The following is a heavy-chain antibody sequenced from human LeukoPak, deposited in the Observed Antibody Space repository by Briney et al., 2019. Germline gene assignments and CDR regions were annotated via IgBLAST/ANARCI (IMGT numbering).Heavy chain of an antibody. Sequence: PSETLSLTCTVSGGSISSSSYYWGWLRQPPGTGLEWIGSIYYSGSTYYNPSLKSRVTISVDTSKNQFSLKLSSVTAADTAVYYCARESEIRFLEWLFVFDYWGQGTLVTVSS. CDR3: ARESEIRFLEWLFVFDY. CDR1: GGSISSSSYY. J-gene: IGHJ4*02. D-gene: IGHD3-3*01. V-gene: IGHV4-39*07. CDR2: IYYSGST.